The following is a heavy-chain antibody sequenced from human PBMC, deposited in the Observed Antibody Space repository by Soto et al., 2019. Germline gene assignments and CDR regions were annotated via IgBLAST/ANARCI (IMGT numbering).Heavy chain of an antibody. CDR2: INPSGGST. Sequence: QVQLVQSGAEVKKPGASVKVSCKASGYTFTSYYMHWVRQAPGQGLEWMGIINPSGGSTSYAQKFQGRVNMTRDTSTSTVYMELSSLRSEDTAVYYCARCNLRYFDWLLPGFDYWGQGTLVTVSS. J-gene: IGHJ4*02. CDR3: ARCNLRYFDWLLPGFDY. V-gene: IGHV1-46*01. D-gene: IGHD3-9*01. CDR1: GYTFTSYY.